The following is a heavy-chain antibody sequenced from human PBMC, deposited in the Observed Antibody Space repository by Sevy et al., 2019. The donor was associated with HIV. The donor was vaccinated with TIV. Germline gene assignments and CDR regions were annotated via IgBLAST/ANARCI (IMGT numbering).Heavy chain of an antibody. CDR1: GFTFSDYY. Sequence: GGFLRLSCAASGFTFSDYYMSWIRQAPGKGLEWVSYISSSGSTIYYADSVKGRFTISRDNAKNSLYLQMNSLRAEDTAVYYCASHYSRGYPVDYWGQGTLVTVSS. D-gene: IGHD3-22*01. V-gene: IGHV3-11*01. CDR2: ISSSGSTI. CDR3: ASHYSRGYPVDY. J-gene: IGHJ4*02.